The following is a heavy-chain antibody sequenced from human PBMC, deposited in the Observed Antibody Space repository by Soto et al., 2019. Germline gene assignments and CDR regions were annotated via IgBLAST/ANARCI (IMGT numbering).Heavy chain of an antibody. V-gene: IGHV1-24*01. CDR3: ATVRLVAAATEYFQH. Sequence: QVQLVPSGAEVKKPGASVKVSCKVSGYTLTELSMHWVRQAPGKGLEWMGGFDTEDGETIYAQKFPGRVTMAVDTPTATVYFELSSLRSEDTAVYYCATVRLVAAATEYFQHWGQGTLVTVSS. CDR2: FDTEDGET. D-gene: IGHD6-13*01. J-gene: IGHJ1*01. CDR1: GYTLTELS.